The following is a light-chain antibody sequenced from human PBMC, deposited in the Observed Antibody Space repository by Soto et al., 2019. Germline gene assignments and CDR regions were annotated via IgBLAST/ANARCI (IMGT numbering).Light chain of an antibody. CDR3: QQYNNGPPDT. Sequence: EIVLTQSPAPLSVSPGERATLSCRASQSVTSNLAWYQQKPGQAPWLLIYAASARATGIPTRFSGSGSGTEFTLTISSLQSEDFAVYYCQQYNNGPPDTFGQGTKLEIK. CDR2: AAS. CDR1: QSVTSN. J-gene: IGKJ2*01. V-gene: IGKV3-15*01.